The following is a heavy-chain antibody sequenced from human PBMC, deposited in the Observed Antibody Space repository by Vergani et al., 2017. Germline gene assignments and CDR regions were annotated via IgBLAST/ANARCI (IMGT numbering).Heavy chain of an antibody. D-gene: IGHD2-2*01. CDR2: ISGSGGNT. CDR3: AKGVYCSSTSCYEGRGYYYGMGV. CDR1: GFTFSSYA. J-gene: IGHJ6*02. V-gene: IGHV3-23*01. Sequence: EVQLLESGGGLVQPGGSLRLSCAASGFTFSSYAMSWVRQVPGKGLEWVSGISGSGGNTYYANSVEGRFTISRDNSKNTLYLQMNSLRADDTAVYYCAKGVYCSSTSCYEGRGYYYGMGVWGQXP.